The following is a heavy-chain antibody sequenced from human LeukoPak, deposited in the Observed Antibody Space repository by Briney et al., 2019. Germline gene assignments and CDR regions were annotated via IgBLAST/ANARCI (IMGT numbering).Heavy chain of an antibody. CDR3: ARGTAAAGTGYYYYMDV. J-gene: IGHJ6*03. CDR1: GYTFTGYY. D-gene: IGHD6-13*01. Sequence: ASVKVSCKASGYTFTGYYMHWVRQAPGQGLEWMGWINPNSGGTNYAQKFQGRVTMTRDTSISTAYMELSRLRSDDTAVYYCARGTAAAGTGYYYYMDVWGKGTTVTISS. V-gene: IGHV1-2*02. CDR2: INPNSGGT.